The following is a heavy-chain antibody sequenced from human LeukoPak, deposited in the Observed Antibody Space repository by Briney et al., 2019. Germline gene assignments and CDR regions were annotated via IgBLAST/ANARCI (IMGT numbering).Heavy chain of an antibody. D-gene: IGHD1-26*01. CDR2: IRSKAYGGTT. Sequence: PGGSLRLSCTASGFTFGDYAMSWVRQAPGKGLEWVGFIRSKAYGGTTEYAASVKGRFTISRDDSKSIAYLQMNSLKTEDTAVYYCTSTIVGATRWWFDPWGQGTLVTVSS. J-gene: IGHJ5*02. V-gene: IGHV3-49*04. CDR3: TSTIVGATRWWFDP. CDR1: GFTFGDYA.